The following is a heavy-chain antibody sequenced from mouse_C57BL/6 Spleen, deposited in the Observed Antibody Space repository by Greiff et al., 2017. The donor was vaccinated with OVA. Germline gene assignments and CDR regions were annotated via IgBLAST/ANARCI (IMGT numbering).Heavy chain of an antibody. D-gene: IGHD2-4*01. CDR3: ARRYDYDLYYFDY. Sequence: QVQLKESGAELARPGASVKMSCKASGYTFTSYTMHWVQQRPGQGLEWIGYINPSSGYTKYNQKFKDKATLTADKSSSTAYMQLSSLTSEDSAVYYCARRYDYDLYYFDYWGQGTTLTVSS. V-gene: IGHV1-4*01. J-gene: IGHJ2*01. CDR2: INPSSGYT. CDR1: GYTFTSYT.